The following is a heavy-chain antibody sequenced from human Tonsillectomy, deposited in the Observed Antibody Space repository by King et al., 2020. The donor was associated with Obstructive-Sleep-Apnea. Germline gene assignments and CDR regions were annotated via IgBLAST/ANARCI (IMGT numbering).Heavy chain of an antibody. J-gene: IGHJ4*02. D-gene: IGHD3-10*01. CDR2: ISGSGCST. CDR3: ATKYYGSGSYFDY. Sequence: VQLVESGGGLVQPGGSLRLSCAASGFTFSSYAMSWVRQAPGKGLEWLSCISGSGCSTYNADSVKGRFTNSRDNSKNTPYLQMNSLRAEDTAVYNCATKYYGSGSYFDYWGQGTLVTVSS. V-gene: IGHV3-23*04. CDR1: GFTFSSYA.